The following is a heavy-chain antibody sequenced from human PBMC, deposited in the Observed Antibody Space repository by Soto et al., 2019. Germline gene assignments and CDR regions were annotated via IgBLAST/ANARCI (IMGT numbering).Heavy chain of an antibody. J-gene: IGHJ4*02. Sequence: PSETLSLTWAVYGGSFSGYYWSWSRQPPGKGLEWIGEINHSGSTNYNPSLKSRVTISVDTSKNQFSLKLSSVTAADTAVYYCARALYYYGSGSNYWGQGTLVTVSS. CDR3: ARALYYYGSGSNY. D-gene: IGHD3-10*01. CDR2: INHSGST. CDR1: GGSFSGYY. V-gene: IGHV4-34*01.